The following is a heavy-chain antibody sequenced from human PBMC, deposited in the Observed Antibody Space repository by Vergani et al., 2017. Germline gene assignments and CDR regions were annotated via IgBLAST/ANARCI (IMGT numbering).Heavy chain of an antibody. D-gene: IGHD2-15*01. CDR1: GGSISSYY. CDR3: ARDYGVVAATSPRGRRGFEL. Sequence: QVQLQESGPGLVKPSETLSLTCTVSGGSISSYYWSWIRQPAGKGLEWIGRIYTSGSTNYNPSLKSRVTMSVDTSKNQFSLKLSSVTAADTAVYYCARDYGVVAATSPRGRRGFELWGRGTLVTVSS. J-gene: IGHJ2*01. CDR2: IYTSGST. V-gene: IGHV4-4*07.